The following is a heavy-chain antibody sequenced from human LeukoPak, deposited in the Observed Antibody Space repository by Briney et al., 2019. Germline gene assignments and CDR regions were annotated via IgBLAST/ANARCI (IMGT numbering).Heavy chain of an antibody. CDR3: ARLSQTPDYYSNGGYYYLGY. CDR2: MNPNTGRT. Sequence: GASVKVSCKASRYTFTSYDINWVREAAGQRLEWMGWMNPNTGRTGFAQKFQGRLAMTRDAPISTAYMELSSLRSDDTAVYYCARLSQTPDYYSNGGYYYLGYWGQGTPVTVSS. J-gene: IGHJ4*02. CDR1: RYTFTSYD. D-gene: IGHD3-22*01. V-gene: IGHV1-8*01.